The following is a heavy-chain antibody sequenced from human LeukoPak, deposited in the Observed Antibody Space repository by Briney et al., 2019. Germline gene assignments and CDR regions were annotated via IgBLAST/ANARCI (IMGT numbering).Heavy chain of an antibody. CDR3: ARDLDWCDP. CDR2: TYYRSKWYN. J-gene: IGHJ5*02. CDR1: GDSVSSNSAD. V-gene: IGHV6-1*01. Sequence: SQTLPLTCAISGDSVSSNSADWIWITQSPARGLVWLGRTYYRSKWYNNYAVSVKSRITINPDTSKNQFSLQLNSLAPEDTAVYYCARDLDWCDPWGQGTLVTVSS.